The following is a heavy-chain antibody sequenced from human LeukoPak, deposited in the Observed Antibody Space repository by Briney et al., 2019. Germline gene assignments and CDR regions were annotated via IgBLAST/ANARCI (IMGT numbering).Heavy chain of an antibody. CDR1: GGTFSSYT. V-gene: IGHV1-69*04. Sequence: SVKVSCKASGGTFSSYTISWVRQAPGQGLEWMGRIIPILGIANYAQKFQGRVTITADKSTSTAYMELSSLRSEDTAVYYCARDRGPNCGGDCYDAFDIWGQRTMVTVSS. D-gene: IGHD2-21*01. CDR3: ARDRGPNCGGDCYDAFDI. CDR2: IIPILGIA. J-gene: IGHJ3*02.